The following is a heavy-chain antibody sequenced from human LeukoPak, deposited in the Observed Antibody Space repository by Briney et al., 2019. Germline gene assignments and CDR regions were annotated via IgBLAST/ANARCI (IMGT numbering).Heavy chain of an antibody. CDR2: LYHLGCT. D-gene: IGHD2/OR15-2a*01. CDR3: AGLLSDKRGFGY. V-gene: IGHV4-39*01. Sequence: SEPLSLTCTVSGGAISTNGYYWGWIRQPPGKGLEWIGSLYHLGCTYYNASLKSRVTMAVDTSQNQFSLRLISVTAADTAVYYCAGLLSDKRGFGYWGQGTLVTVSS. CDR1: GGAISTNGYY. J-gene: IGHJ4*02.